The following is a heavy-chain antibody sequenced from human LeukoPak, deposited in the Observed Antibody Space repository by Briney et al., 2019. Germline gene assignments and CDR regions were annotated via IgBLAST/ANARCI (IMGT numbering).Heavy chain of an antibody. CDR3: ARYTYACFDY. CDR1: GFTFSNYW. CDR2: IKQDGSEK. D-gene: IGHD3-16*01. V-gene: IGHV3-7*01. Sequence: GGSLRLSCAASGFTFSNYWMSWVRQAPGKGLEWVANIKQDGSEKYYVDSVKGRFTVSRDNAKNSLYLQMNSLRAEDTAVYPCARYTYACFDYWGQGTLVTVSS. J-gene: IGHJ4*02.